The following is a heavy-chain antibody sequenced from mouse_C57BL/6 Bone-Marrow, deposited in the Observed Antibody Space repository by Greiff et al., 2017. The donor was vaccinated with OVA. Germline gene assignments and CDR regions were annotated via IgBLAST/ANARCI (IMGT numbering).Heavy chain of an antibody. CDR1: GFSFNTYA. CDR2: IRSKSNNYAT. J-gene: IGHJ1*03. V-gene: IGHV10-1*01. CDR3: VRQGYWYFDV. Sequence: EVKLVEPGGGLVQPKGSLKLSCAASGFSFNTYAMNWVRQAPGKGLEWVARIRSKSNNYATYYADSVKDRFTISRDDSESMLYLQMNNLKTEDTAMYYCVRQGYWYFDVWGTETTVTVSS.